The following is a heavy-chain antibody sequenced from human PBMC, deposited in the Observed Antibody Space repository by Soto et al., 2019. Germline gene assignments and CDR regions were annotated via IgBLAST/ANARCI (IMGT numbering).Heavy chain of an antibody. J-gene: IGHJ4*02. CDR1: GFTFSSYA. V-gene: IGHV3-23*01. CDR2: ISGSGGST. Sequence: GESLKISCAASGFTFSSYAMSWVRQAPGKGLEWVSAISGSGGSTYYADSVKGRFTISRDNSKNTLYLQMNSLRAEDTAVYYCAKATRSLDIPPMNWGQGTLVTVSS. D-gene: IGHD2-2*03. CDR3: AKATRSLDIPPMN.